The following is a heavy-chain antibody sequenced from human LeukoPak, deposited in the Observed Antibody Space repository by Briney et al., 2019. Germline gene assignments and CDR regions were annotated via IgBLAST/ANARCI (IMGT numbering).Heavy chain of an antibody. CDR1: GFIFGRYN. D-gene: IGHD1-26*01. V-gene: IGHV3-49*04. CDR2: VGSKTYGETT. Sequence: PGRSLRLSCTTSGFIFGRYNMSWVRQAPGKGLEWISFVGSKTYGETTEYAASVIGRFTLPRDDSKGIAYLQMNSLRTEDTAVYFCTRPLIVGSLPDYWGRGTLVTVSS. J-gene: IGHJ4*02. CDR3: TRPLIVGSLPDY.